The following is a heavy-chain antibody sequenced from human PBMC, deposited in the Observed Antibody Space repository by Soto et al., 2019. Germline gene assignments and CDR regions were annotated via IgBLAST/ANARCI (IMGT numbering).Heavy chain of an antibody. J-gene: IGHJ4*02. D-gene: IGHD6-6*01. CDR1: GFTFSSYW. V-gene: IGHV3-74*01. CDR3: ATYSSSLHAIDF. Sequence: GGSLRLSCAASGFTFSSYWMHWVRQAPGKGLVWVSRIDSDGITTSYVDSVKGRFTISRDNAKNTLYLQMNRLRAEDTAVYYCATYSSSLHAIDFWGQGTLVTVSS. CDR2: IDSDGITT.